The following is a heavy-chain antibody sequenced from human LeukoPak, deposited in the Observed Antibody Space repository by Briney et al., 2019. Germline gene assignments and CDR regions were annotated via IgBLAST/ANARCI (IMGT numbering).Heavy chain of an antibody. V-gene: IGHV1-8*01. D-gene: IGHD3-10*01. Sequence: ASVKVSCKASGYTFTSYDINWVRQATGQGLEWMGWMNPNSGNTGYAQKFQGRVTMTRNTSISTAYMELSSLRSEDTAVYYCVSEAYYYGSGTQDVWGQGTTVTVSS. CDR2: MNPNSGNT. CDR1: GYTFTSYD. CDR3: VSEAYYYGSGTQDV. J-gene: IGHJ6*02.